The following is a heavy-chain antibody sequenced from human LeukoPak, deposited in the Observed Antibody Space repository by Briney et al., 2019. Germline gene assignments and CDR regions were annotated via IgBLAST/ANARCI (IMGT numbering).Heavy chain of an antibody. CDR2: FDPEDGET. CDR3: AREAPITMVRGVHRAFDI. Sequence: ASVKVSCKVSGYTLTELSMHWVRQAPGKGLEWMGGFDPEDGETIYAQKFQGRVTMTEDTSTDTAYMELSSLRSEDTAVYYCAREAPITMVRGVHRAFDIWGQGTMVTVSS. D-gene: IGHD3-10*01. CDR1: GYTLTELS. V-gene: IGHV1-24*01. J-gene: IGHJ3*02.